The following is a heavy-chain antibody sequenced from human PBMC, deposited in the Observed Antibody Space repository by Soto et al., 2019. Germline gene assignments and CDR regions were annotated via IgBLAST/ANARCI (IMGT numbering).Heavy chain of an antibody. J-gene: IGHJ4*02. CDR1: GGSISSSNW. CDR3: AREPAGYSYGPYFDY. Sequence: SETLSLTCAVSGGSISSSNWWSWVRQPPGKGLEWIGEIYHSGSTNYNPSLKSRVTISVDKSKNQFSLKLSSVTAADTAVYYCAREPAGYSYGPYFDYGGQGTLVTVS. V-gene: IGHV4-4*02. D-gene: IGHD5-18*01. CDR2: IYHSGST.